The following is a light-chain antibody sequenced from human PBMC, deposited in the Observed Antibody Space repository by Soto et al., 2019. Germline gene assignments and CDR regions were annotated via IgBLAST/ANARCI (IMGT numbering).Light chain of an antibody. CDR3: QQYGTPPWT. Sequence: EIVVTQSPGTLSFSPGERATLSCRASQSVSANYLAWYQQKPGQAPRLLIYAASSRATGVPDRFSGSGSGTDFTLTISGLDPEDFAVYFCQQYGTPPWTFGQGTKVEIK. CDR2: AAS. CDR1: QSVSANY. V-gene: IGKV3-20*01. J-gene: IGKJ1*01.